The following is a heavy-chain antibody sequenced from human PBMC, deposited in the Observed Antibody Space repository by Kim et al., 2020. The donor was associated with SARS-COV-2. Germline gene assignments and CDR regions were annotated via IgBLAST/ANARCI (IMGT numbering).Heavy chain of an antibody. V-gene: IGHV3-30*07. D-gene: IGHD3-3*01. CDR3: ARDLRSGSQDY. J-gene: IGHJ4*02. Sequence: YADPVKGRFSSSRDSSKDTAWLQMNSLRVEDSAVYYCARDLRSGSQDYWGQGTLVIVSS.